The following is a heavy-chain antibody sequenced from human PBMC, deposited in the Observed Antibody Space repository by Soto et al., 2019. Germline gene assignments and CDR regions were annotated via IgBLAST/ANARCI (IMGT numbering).Heavy chain of an antibody. CDR1: GGAFTNYS. V-gene: IGHV1-69*08. D-gene: IGHD1-20*01. CDR3: AIWSNWNPLYYRGMDV. CDR2: IIPLHNTS. Sequence: ASVKVSCKVSGGAFTNYSLNWVRHAPGQGLEWLGGIIPLHNTSNYSLKLLGRGSVTADISSNTVYMHLSGLTSDDTATYYCAIWSNWNPLYYRGMDVWGQGTTVTVSS. J-gene: IGHJ6*02.